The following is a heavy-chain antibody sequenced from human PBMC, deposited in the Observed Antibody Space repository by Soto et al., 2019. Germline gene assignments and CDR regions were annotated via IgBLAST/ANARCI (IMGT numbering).Heavy chain of an antibody. V-gene: IGHV4-34*01. J-gene: IGHJ5*02. CDR3: ARGLVDTTWFDP. D-gene: IGHD6-13*01. CDR1: GGSFSNYY. Sequence: SETLSLTCAVYGGSFSNYYWSWIRQPPGKGLEWIGDINHSDSTNYNPSLKSRVTISVDTSKNQFSLRLTSVTAADTAVYYCARGLVDTTWFDPWAQGTLVTVSS. CDR2: INHSDST.